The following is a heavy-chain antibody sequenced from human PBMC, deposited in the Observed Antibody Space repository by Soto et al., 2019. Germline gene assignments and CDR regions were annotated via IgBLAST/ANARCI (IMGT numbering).Heavy chain of an antibody. Sequence: SETLSLTCAVYGGSFSGYYWSWIRQPPGKGLEWIGEINHSGSTNYNPSLKSRVTISVDTSKNRFSLKLSSVTAADTAVYYCARGSGELRYFDYWGQGTLVTVSS. J-gene: IGHJ4*02. V-gene: IGHV4-34*01. CDR3: ARGSGELRYFDY. CDR1: GGSFSGYY. CDR2: INHSGST. D-gene: IGHD1-7*01.